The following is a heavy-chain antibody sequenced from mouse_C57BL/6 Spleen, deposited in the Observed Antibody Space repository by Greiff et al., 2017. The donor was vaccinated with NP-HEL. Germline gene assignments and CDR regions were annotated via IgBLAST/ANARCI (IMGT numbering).Heavy chain of an antibody. J-gene: IGHJ3*01. CDR3: ASYYSNMFAY. CDR1: GYTFTDYY. Sequence: EVQLQQSGPELVKPGASVKISCKASGYTFTDYYMNWVKQSHGKSLEWIGDINPNNGGTSYNQKFKGKATLTVDKSSSTAYMELRSLTSEDSAVYYCASYYSNMFAYWGQGTLVTVSA. D-gene: IGHD2-5*01. CDR2: INPNNGGT. V-gene: IGHV1-26*01.